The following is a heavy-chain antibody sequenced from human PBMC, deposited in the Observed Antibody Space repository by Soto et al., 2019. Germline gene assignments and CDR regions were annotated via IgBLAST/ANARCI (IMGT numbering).Heavy chain of an antibody. CDR3: AKDWPWLVPGGAFDI. D-gene: IGHD6-19*01. CDR1: GFTFDDYA. Sequence: EVQLVESGGGLVQPGRSLRLSCAASGFTFDDYAMHWVRQAPGKGLAWVSGISWNSCSIGYADSVKGRFTISRGNAKNSLSLQMTSLRAEDTAVYSCAKDWPWLVPGGAFDIWGQGTLVTVSS. J-gene: IGHJ3*02. CDR2: ISWNSCSI. V-gene: IGHV3-9*01.